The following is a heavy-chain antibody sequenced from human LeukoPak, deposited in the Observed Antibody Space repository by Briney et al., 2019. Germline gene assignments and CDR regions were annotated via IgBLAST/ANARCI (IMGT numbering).Heavy chain of an antibody. D-gene: IGHD6-19*01. J-gene: IGHJ4*01. Sequence: GGSLRLSCAASGFAFSTYAMPWVRQAPGKGLEWVSTLSGSGITTYYADSVKGRFTISRDNSKNTLYLQMNSLRAEDTAVYYCAKGIYSSGWSYFDYWGHGTLVTVSS. CDR1: GFAFSTYA. CDR2: LSGSGITT. V-gene: IGHV3-23*01. CDR3: AKGIYSSGWSYFDY.